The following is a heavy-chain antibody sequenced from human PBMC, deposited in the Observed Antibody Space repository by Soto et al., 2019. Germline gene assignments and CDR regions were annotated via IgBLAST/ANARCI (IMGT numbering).Heavy chain of an antibody. Sequence: QSGGSLRLSCAASGFTFSSYGMHWFRQAPGKGLEWVAVISYDGSNKYYADSVKGRFTISRDNSKNTLYLQVSSLRAEDTAVYYCVKDGSSGWPYYYGMDVWGQGTTVTVSS. V-gene: IGHV3-30*18. J-gene: IGHJ6*02. CDR3: VKDGSSGWPYYYGMDV. D-gene: IGHD6-19*01. CDR1: GFTFSSYG. CDR2: ISYDGSNK.